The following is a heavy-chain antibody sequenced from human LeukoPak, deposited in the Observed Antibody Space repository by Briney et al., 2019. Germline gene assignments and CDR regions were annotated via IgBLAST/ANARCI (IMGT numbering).Heavy chain of an antibody. Sequence: SETLSLTCTVSCGSISSSSYYWGWIRQPPGKGLEWIVSIYYSGSTYYNPSLKSLVNISVDASKHQFSVKLSSVPAGDTAVYYCARSDGYGLVGIWGKGTMVTVSS. D-gene: IGHD3-10*01. CDR1: CGSISSSSYY. J-gene: IGHJ3*02. V-gene: IGHV4-39*07. CDR2: IYYSGST. CDR3: ARSDGYGLVGI.